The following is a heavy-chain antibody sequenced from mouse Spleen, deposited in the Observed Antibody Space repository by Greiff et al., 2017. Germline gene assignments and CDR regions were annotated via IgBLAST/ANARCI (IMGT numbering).Heavy chain of an antibody. CDR1: GYTFTDYN. J-gene: IGHJ4*01. Sequence: EVKLMESGPELVKPGASVKIPCKASGYTFTDYNMDWVKQSHGKSLEWIGDINPNNGGTIYNQKFKGKATLTVDKSSSTAYMELRSLTSEDTAVYYCARGYNRYDGYYYAMDYWGQGTSVTVSS. V-gene: IGHV1-18*01. CDR3: ARGYNRYDGYYYAMDY. CDR2: INPNNGGT. D-gene: IGHD2-14*01.